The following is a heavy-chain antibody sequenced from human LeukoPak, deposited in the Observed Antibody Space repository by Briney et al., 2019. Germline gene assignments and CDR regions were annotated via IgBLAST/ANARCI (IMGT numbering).Heavy chain of an antibody. CDR1: GFSFSSYA. V-gene: IGHV3-30-3*01. D-gene: IGHD2-2*01. CDR3: AREGCSSTSCSNWFDP. CDR2: ISYDGSNK. J-gene: IGHJ5*02. Sequence: GGSLRLSCAASGFSFSSYAMHWVRQAPGKGLEWVAVISYDGSNKYYADSVKGRFTISRDNSKNTLYPQMNSLRAEDTAVYYCAREGCSSTSCSNWFDPWGQGTLVTVSS.